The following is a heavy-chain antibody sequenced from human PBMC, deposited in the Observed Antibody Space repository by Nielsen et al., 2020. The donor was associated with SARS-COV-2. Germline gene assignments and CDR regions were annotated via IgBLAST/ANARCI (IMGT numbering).Heavy chain of an antibody. D-gene: IGHD4/OR15-4a*01. CDR1: GFSFNSYG. CDR2: ISFDGSNR. Sequence: GESLKISCAASGFSFNSYGMYWVRQAPGKGLEWVAVISFDGSNRYYADSVKGRFTISRDNSKNTMYLQMHSLRPEDRAVYYCAKTMVPTVLYHYYGMDVWGQGTTVTVSS. CDR3: AKTMVPTVLYHYYGMDV. V-gene: IGHV3-30*18. J-gene: IGHJ6*02.